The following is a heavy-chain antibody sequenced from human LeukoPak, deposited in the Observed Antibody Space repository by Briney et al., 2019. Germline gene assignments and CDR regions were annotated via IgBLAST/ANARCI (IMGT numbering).Heavy chain of an antibody. CDR1: GFTISDHY. CDR2: IWYDGSQE. Sequence: GGSLRLSCAASGFTISDHYMDWVRQAPGKGLEWVAAIWYDGSQEYYADSVKGRFTISRDTSKNTLYLQMNRLRAEDTAVYYCARDPSRDAFDIWGQGTMVTVSS. J-gene: IGHJ3*02. V-gene: IGHV3-33*08. CDR3: ARDPSRDAFDI.